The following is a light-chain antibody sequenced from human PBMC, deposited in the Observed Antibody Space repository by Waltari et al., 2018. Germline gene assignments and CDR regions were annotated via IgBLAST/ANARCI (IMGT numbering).Light chain of an antibody. J-gene: IGKJ4*01. CDR1: QSLLHSNGYNF. CDR3: MQALQAPLT. V-gene: IGKV2-28*01. CDR2: LGS. Sequence: DIVMTQSPLSLPVTPGEPASISCRSSQSLLHSNGYNFLDWYLQKPGQSPQLLIYLGSNRASWVPDRFSGSGSGTDFTLKISRVEAEDVGVYYCMQALQAPLTFGGGTKVEFK.